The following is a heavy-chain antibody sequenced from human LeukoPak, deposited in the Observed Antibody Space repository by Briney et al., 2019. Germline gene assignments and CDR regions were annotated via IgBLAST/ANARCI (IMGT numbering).Heavy chain of an antibody. Sequence: PSETLSLTCTVSGGSISSGDYYWSWIRQPPGKGLEWIGEINHSGSTNYNPSLKSRVNISVDTSKNQFSLKLSSVTAADTAVYYCARYPYYYDSSGYYYFDYWGQGTLVTVSS. D-gene: IGHD3-22*01. V-gene: IGHV4-39*07. CDR3: ARYPYYYDSSGYYYFDY. J-gene: IGHJ4*02. CDR1: GGSISSGDYY. CDR2: INHSGST.